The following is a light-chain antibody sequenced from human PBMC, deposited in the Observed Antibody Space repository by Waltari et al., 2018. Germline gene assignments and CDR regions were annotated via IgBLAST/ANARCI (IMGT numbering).Light chain of an antibody. V-gene: IGLV3-21*02. J-gene: IGLJ1*01. CDR3: QVWDQSSEHYV. CDR1: NIGSKS. CDR2: DDN. Sequence: SYVVTQPPSVSVAPGQTASVLCGGDNIGSKSVHWYQQRPGQAPALLIYDDNDRTSGIPERFSGSKSGNTATLTINRAEAGDEADYYCQVWDQSSEHYVFGPGTKVTVL.